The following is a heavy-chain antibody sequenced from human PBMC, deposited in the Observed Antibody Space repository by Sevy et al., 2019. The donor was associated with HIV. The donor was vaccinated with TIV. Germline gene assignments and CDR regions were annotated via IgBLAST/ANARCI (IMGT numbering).Heavy chain of an antibody. J-gene: IGHJ6*02. CDR2: INQDGSEI. CDR3: ARAMGF. CDR1: GISISSHW. V-gene: IGHV3-7*01. Sequence: GGSLRLSCVGAGISISSHWMNWVRQSPGKGLEWVANINQDGSEIYYVGSVKGRFTISRDNARNSGYLQMHSLSVEDSCVYYCARAMGFWGQGTTVTVSS.